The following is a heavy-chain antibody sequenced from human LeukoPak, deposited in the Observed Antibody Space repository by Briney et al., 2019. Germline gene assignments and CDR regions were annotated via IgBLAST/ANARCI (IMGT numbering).Heavy chain of an antibody. CDR1: GGSISSSSYY. Sequence: SETLSLASTVSGGSISSSSYYWGWIRQPPWKGLEWIGSIYYSGSTYYNPSLKSRVIISVDTSKNQFSLKLSSVTAADTAVYYCARGWVGATGGYFDYWGQGTLVTVSS. V-gene: IGHV4-39*01. CDR2: IYYSGST. D-gene: IGHD1-26*01. CDR3: ARGWVGATGGYFDY. J-gene: IGHJ4*02.